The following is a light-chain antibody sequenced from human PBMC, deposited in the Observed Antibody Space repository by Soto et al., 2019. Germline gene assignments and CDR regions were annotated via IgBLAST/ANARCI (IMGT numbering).Light chain of an antibody. CDR1: QSVSSSF. CDR2: AAS. Sequence: VLTQSPGTLSLSPGERATLSCRASQSVSSSFLAWYQQKPGQAPRLLIHAASTGATGIPARFRGSGSGTDFTLTISSLEPEDSAVYYCQQRSSFGGGTKVDI. V-gene: IGKV3D-20*02. CDR3: QQRSS. J-gene: IGKJ4*01.